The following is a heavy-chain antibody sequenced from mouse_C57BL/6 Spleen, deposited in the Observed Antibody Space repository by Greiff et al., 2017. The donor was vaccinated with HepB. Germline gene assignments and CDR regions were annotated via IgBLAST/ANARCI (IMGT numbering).Heavy chain of an antibody. Sequence: VKLQESGAELVRPGASVTLSCKASGYTFTDYEMHWVKQTPVHGLEWIGAIDPETGGTAYNQKFKGKAILTVDKSSSTAYMELRSLTSEDSAVYYCTTVVAPFDYWGQGTTLTVSS. CDR3: TTVVAPFDY. CDR2: IDPETGGT. V-gene: IGHV1-15*01. D-gene: IGHD1-1*01. J-gene: IGHJ2*01. CDR1: GYTFTDYE.